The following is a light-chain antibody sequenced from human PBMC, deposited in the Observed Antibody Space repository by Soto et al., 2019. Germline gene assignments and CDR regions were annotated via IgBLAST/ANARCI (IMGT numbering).Light chain of an antibody. CDR2: GAS. J-gene: IGKJ3*01. Sequence: IVLTQSPGLQALSPGERATLSGRAIYFVSSHYLARYQQTLGQAPRLLIYGASSRATGIPDRFSGSGSGTDFTLTISRLEPEDFAVYYWQQDGSSPGVTSVPGTKAVIK. V-gene: IGKV3-20*01. CDR1: YFVSSHY. CDR3: QQDGSSPGVT.